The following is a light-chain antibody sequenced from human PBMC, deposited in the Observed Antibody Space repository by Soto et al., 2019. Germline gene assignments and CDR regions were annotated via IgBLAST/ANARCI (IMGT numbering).Light chain of an antibody. Sequence: QSVLTQPASVSGSPGQSITISCTGASSDVGKYNLVSWYHVYPGKAPKLIIHEVNKRPSGLSDRFSGSKSGNTASLTISGLQSEDEADYYCCSYAGSSSYVFGVGTKLTVL. J-gene: IGLJ1*01. CDR3: CSYAGSSSYV. CDR1: SSDVGKYNL. V-gene: IGLV2-23*02. CDR2: EVN.